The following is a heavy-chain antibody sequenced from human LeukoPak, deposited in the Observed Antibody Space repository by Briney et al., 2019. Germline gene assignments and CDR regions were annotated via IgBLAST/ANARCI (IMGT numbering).Heavy chain of an antibody. J-gene: IGHJ3*02. Sequence: GRSLRLSCAASGFTFSSYAMHWVRQAPGKGLEWVAVISYDGSNKYYADSVKGRFTISRDNSKNTLYLQMDSLRAEDTAVYYCARDRFNNWNYVGAFDIWGQGTMVTVSS. D-gene: IGHD1-7*01. V-gene: IGHV3-30-3*01. CDR3: ARDRFNNWNYVGAFDI. CDR2: ISYDGSNK. CDR1: GFTFSSYA.